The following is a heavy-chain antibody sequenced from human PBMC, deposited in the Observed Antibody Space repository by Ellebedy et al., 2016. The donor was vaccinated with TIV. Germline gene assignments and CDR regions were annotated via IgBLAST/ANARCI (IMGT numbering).Heavy chain of an antibody. CDR3: ARVGAAYGGSLDY. D-gene: IGHD3-3*01. Sequence: AASVKVSCKASGYTFTSYDINWVRQATGQGLEWMGWMNPNSGNTGYAQKFQGRVTITADKSTSTAYMELSSLRSEDTAVYYCARVGAAYGGSLDYWGQGTLVTVSS. J-gene: IGHJ4*02. V-gene: IGHV1-8*01. CDR2: MNPNSGNT. CDR1: GYTFTSYD.